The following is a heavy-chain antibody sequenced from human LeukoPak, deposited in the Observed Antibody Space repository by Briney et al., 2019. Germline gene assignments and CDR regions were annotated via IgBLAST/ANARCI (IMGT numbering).Heavy chain of an antibody. CDR3: ARLRATVTTFDGKDV. CDR2: IYPGDSDT. V-gene: IGHV5-51*01. D-gene: IGHD4-17*01. J-gene: IGHJ6*04. Sequence: GESLKISCKGSGYSFTSYWIGWVRQMPGKGLEWMGIIYPGDSDTRYSPSFQGQVTISADKSISTAYLQWSSLKASDTAMYYCARLRATVTTFDGKDVWGKGTTVTVSS. CDR1: GYSFTSYW.